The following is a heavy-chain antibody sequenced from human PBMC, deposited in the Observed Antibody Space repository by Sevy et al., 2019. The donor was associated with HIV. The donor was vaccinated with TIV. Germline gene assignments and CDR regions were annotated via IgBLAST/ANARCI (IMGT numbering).Heavy chain of an antibody. J-gene: IGHJ5*02. Sequence: ASVKVSCKASGGTFSSYAISWVRQAPGQGLEWMGRIIPIFGTANYAQKFQGRVTITADESTSTAYMELSSLRSEDTAVYYCARDLAADYYDSSGYHWGQGTLVTVS. CDR1: GGTFSSYA. D-gene: IGHD3-22*01. CDR3: ARDLAADYYDSSGYH. CDR2: IIPIFGTA. V-gene: IGHV1-69*13.